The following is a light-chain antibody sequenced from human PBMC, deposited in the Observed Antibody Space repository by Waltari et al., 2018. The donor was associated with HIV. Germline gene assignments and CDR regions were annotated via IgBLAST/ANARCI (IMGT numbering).Light chain of an antibody. J-gene: IGLJ1*01. Sequence: QSALTQPPSASGSPGQSVAISCTGTSSHAGGYQSVSWHHQHPGKAPKLLIYAVNKRPSGVPDRFSGSKSGNTASLTVSGLQVDDEADYYCSSFSDNNRIVFGTGTRVTVL. CDR1: SSHAGGYQS. CDR2: AVN. V-gene: IGLV2-8*01. CDR3: SSFSDNNRIV.